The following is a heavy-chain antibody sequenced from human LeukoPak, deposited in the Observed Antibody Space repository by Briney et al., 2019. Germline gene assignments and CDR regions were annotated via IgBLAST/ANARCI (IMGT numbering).Heavy chain of an antibody. V-gene: IGHV3-7*01. Sequence: GGSLRLSCAASGFTFSSYWMSWVRQAPGKGLEWVANIKQDGSEKYYVDSVKGRFTISRDNAKNSLYLQMNSLRAEDTAVYYCARDSFNYDSSGYPYWGQGTLVTVSS. J-gene: IGHJ4*02. CDR1: GFTFSSYW. CDR2: IKQDGSEK. D-gene: IGHD3-22*01. CDR3: ARDSFNYDSSGYPY.